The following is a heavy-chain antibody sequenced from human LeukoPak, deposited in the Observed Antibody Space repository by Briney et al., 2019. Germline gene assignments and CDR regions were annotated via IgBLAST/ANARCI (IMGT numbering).Heavy chain of an antibody. J-gene: IGHJ3*02. V-gene: IGHV4-59*01. D-gene: IGHD3-22*01. Sequence: SETLSLTCTVSSGSFRTYYWSWIRQPPGKGLEWIGHVYYSGSTNYKPSLKSRVTISVDSSTNQFSLKLSAVTAADTAVYYCAREVYYHRSGYLKAFDIWGQGTMVTVSS. CDR3: AREVYYHRSGYLKAFDI. CDR1: SGSFRTYY. CDR2: VYYSGST.